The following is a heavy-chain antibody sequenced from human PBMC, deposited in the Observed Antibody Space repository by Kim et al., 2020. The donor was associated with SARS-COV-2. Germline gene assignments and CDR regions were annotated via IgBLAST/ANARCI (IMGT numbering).Heavy chain of an antibody. J-gene: IGHJ4*02. CDR1: GFTFRSYD. Sequence: GGSLRLSCAASGFTFRSYDMHWVRQATGKGLEWVSAIGTAGDTYYPGSVKGRFTISRENAKNSLYLQMNSLRAGDTAVYYCARDRNKYDSGSYFDYWGQGTLVTVSS. D-gene: IGHD3-10*01. V-gene: IGHV3-13*04. CDR2: IGTAGDT. CDR3: ARDRNKYDSGSYFDY.